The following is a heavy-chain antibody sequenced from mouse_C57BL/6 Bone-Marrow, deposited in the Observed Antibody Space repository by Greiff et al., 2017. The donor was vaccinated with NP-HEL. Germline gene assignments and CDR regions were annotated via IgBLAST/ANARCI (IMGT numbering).Heavy chain of an antibody. CDR2: IHPNSGST. D-gene: IGHD3-2*02. CDR1: GYTFTSYW. J-gene: IGHJ3*01. V-gene: IGHV1-64*01. Sequence: VQLQQSGAELVKPGASVKLSCKASGYTFTSYWMHWVKQRPGQGLEWIGMIHPNSGSTNYNEKFNSKATLTVDKSSSTAYMQLRSLTSEDSEVYYCARSGWFAYWGRGTLVTVSA. CDR3: ARSGWFAY.